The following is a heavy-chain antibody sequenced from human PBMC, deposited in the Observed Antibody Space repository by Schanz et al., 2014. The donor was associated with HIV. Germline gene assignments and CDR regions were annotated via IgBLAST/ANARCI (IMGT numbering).Heavy chain of an antibody. Sequence: EVQLVESGGGLVKPGGSLRLSCAASGFTFRSYSMNWVRQAPGKGLEWVAHMIWNNGIYYADSVKGRFTISRDNAKNSLYLQMNSLREEDTAVYYCTRDGGCSGTACYGYGMDVWGQGTTVTVSS. CDR2: MIWNNGI. V-gene: IGHV3-21*05. J-gene: IGHJ6*02. CDR1: GFTFRSYS. CDR3: TRDGGCSGTACYGYGMDV. D-gene: IGHD2-2*01.